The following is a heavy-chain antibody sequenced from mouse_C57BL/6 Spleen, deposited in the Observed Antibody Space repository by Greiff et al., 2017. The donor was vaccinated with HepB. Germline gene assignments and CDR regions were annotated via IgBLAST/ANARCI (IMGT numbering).Heavy chain of an antibody. CDR2: ISSGGDYI. CDR1: GFTFSSYA. V-gene: IGHV5-9-1*02. CDR3: TRDRGDYDGAYAMDY. D-gene: IGHD2-4*01. Sequence: EVQLVESGEGLVKPGGSLKLSCAASGFTFSSYAMSWVRQTPEKRLEWVAYISSGGDYIYYADTVKGRFTISRDNARNTLYLQMSSLKSEDTAMYYCTRDRGDYDGAYAMDYWGQGTSVTVSS. J-gene: IGHJ4*01.